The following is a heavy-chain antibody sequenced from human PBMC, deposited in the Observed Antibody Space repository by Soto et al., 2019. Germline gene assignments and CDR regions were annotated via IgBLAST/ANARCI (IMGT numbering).Heavy chain of an antibody. D-gene: IGHD2-15*01. J-gene: IGHJ4*02. CDR3: ARGESWGGGSCYCY. Sequence: QVQLQQWGAGLLKPSETLSLTCAVYGGSFSGYYWSWIRQPPGKGLEWIGEINHSGSTNYNPSLKSRVAISVDTSKNQFSLKLSSVTAADTAVYYCARGESWGGGSCYCYWGQGTLVTVSS. V-gene: IGHV4-34*01. CDR2: INHSGST. CDR1: GGSFSGYY.